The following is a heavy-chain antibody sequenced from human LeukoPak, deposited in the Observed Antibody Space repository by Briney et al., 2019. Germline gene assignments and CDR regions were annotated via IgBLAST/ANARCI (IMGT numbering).Heavy chain of an antibody. V-gene: IGHV4-61*02. Sequence: SETLSLTCTVSGGSISSGSYYWSWIRQPAGKGLEWIGRIYTSGSTNYNPSLKSRVTISVDTSKNQFSLKLGSVTAADTAVYYCAHTMVDAFDIWGQGTMVTVSS. D-gene: IGHD3-10*01. CDR2: IYTSGST. CDR3: AHTMVDAFDI. CDR1: GGSISSGSYY. J-gene: IGHJ3*02.